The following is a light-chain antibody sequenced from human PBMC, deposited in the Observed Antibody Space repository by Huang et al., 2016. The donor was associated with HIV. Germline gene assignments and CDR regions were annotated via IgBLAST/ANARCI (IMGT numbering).Light chain of an antibody. CDR3: QRFNNWPPRFT. V-gene: IGKV3-15*01. CDR2: GAS. Sequence: EIVMTQSPATLSVSPGERATLSCRASQNIGDNLTWYQRKPGQAPRLLIYGASARATGIPASCRGGWSGTEFTRTISVLESEDFAVYYCQRFNNWPPRFTFGPGTTVDVK. J-gene: IGKJ3*01. CDR1: QNIGDN.